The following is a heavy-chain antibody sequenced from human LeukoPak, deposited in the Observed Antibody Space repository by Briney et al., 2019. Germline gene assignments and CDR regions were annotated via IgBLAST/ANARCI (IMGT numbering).Heavy chain of an antibody. CDR3: TRDLGIAAARIFDY. CDR1: GFTFSNAW. V-gene: IGHV3-15*01. CDR2: IKSKNDGGTK. J-gene: IGHJ4*02. D-gene: IGHD6-25*01. Sequence: GGSLRLSCAASGFTFSNAWMSWVRQAPGKGLEWVGRIKSKNDGGTKDYAAPVKGRFTISRDDTKNTPYLQMSSLKAEDTAVYYCTRDLGIAAARIFDYWGQRTLVTVSS.